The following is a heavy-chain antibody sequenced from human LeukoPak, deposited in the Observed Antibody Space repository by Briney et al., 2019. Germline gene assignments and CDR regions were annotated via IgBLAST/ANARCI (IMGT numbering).Heavy chain of an antibody. D-gene: IGHD7-27*01. CDR1: GGSITGYY. Sequence: SETLSLTCTVSGGSITGYYWSWIRQPPGKGLEWVGYIFYIGNTNYHPSLKSRVAISVDTSKNQFSLKLSSVTAADTAVYYCARSNWGTTSPPLPFDYWGQGTLVTVSS. CDR2: IFYIGNT. V-gene: IGHV4-59*01. CDR3: ARSNWGTTSPPLPFDY. J-gene: IGHJ4*02.